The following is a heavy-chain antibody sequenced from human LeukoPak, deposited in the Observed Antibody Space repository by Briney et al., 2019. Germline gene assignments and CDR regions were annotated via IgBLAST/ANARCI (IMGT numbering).Heavy chain of an antibody. CDR3: TGIAAAGYPFDY. J-gene: IGHJ4*02. D-gene: IGHD6-13*01. CDR1: GFTLSGSA. V-gene: IGHV3-73*01. Sequence: GGSLRLSCAASGFTLSGSAMHWVRQASGKGLEWVGRVRSKANSYATTYAASVKGRFTISRDDSKNTAYLQMNSLKTEDTAVYYCTGIAAAGYPFDYWGQGTLVTVSS. CDR2: VRSKANSYAT.